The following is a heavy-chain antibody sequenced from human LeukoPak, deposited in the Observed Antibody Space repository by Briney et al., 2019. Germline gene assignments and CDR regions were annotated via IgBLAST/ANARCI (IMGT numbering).Heavy chain of an antibody. Sequence: SETLSLTCTVSGGSISSYYLSWIRQPAGKGLEWIGRIYTSGSTNYNPSLTSRATRSVDTSKNQLSLKLSSVTAADTAVYYCARTIPRYYYDSSGYNYNWFDPWGQGTLVTVSS. V-gene: IGHV4-4*07. CDR2: IYTSGST. CDR1: GGSISSYY. CDR3: ARTIPRYYYDSSGYNYNWFDP. D-gene: IGHD3-22*01. J-gene: IGHJ5*02.